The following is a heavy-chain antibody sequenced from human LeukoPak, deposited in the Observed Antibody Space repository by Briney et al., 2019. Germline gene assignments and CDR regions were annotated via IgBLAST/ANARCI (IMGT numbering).Heavy chain of an antibody. J-gene: IGHJ5*02. CDR3: ARRGGRGSSYWFDP. D-gene: IGHD3-10*01. Sequence: SETLSLTCTVSGGSISSYYWTWIRQPPGKGLEWIGYVYDSGSTNYNPSLQSRVTVSVDTSKSQFSLKLTSVTAADTAVYYCARRGGRGSSYWFDPWGQGTLVTVSS. CDR2: VYDSGST. V-gene: IGHV4-59*08. CDR1: GGSISSYY.